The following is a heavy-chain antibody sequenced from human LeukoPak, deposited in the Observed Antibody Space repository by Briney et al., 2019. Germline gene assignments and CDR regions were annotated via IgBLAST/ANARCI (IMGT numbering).Heavy chain of an antibody. J-gene: IGHJ4*02. CDR1: GGSFSGYY. V-gene: IGHV4-34*01. Sequence: SETLSLTCAVYGGSFSGYYWSWIRQPPGKGLGRIGEINHSGSTNYNPSLKSRVTISVDTSKNQFSLKLSSVTAADTAVYYCARGSLAAGFDYWGQGTLVTVSS. CDR3: ARGSLAAGFDY. D-gene: IGHD6-13*01. CDR2: INHSGST.